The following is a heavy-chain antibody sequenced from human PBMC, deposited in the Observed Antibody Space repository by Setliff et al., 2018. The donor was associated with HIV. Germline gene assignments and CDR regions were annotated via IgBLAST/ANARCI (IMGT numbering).Heavy chain of an antibody. V-gene: IGHV1-18*01. J-gene: IGHJ4*02. CDR1: GYTFTTYG. D-gene: IGHD6-19*01. Sequence: GASVKVSCKPSGYTFTTYGLSWVRQAPGQGLEWMGWISTYSDETSSSQNLQGRLTMTTDTSTGTAYMELSSLGSEDTAIYYCAREYHVGTEGPRLANYFDFWGQGTLVTVSS. CDR2: ISTYSDET. CDR3: AREYHVGTEGPRLANYFDF.